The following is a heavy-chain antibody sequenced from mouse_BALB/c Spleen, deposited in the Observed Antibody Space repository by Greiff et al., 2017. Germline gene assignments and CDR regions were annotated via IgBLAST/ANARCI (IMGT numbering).Heavy chain of an antibody. D-gene: IGHD1-2*01. V-gene: IGHV5-4*02. CDR2: ISDGGSYT. J-gene: IGHJ2*01. CDR1: GFTFSDYY. Sequence: EVKLMESGGGLVKPGGSLKLSCAASGFTFSDYYMYWVRQTPEKRLEWVATISDGGSYTYYPDSVKGRFTISRDNAKNNLYLQMSSLKSEDTAMYYCARPDYYGYDYWGQGTTLTVSS. CDR3: ARPDYYGYDY.